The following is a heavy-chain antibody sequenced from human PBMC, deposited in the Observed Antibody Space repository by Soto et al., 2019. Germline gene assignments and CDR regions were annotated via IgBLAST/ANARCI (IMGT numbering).Heavy chain of an antibody. J-gene: IGHJ4*02. CDR2: ISSDGSST. CDR3: ARDRPYGGNSQNYFDY. Sequence: EVQLVESGGGLVQPGGSLRLSCAASGFTFSVYWMHWVRQGPGKGLVWVSHISSDGSSTKYADSVKGRFTVSRDNAKNXLDLQMTSLRAEDTAVYYCARDRPYGGNSQNYFDYWGQGILVTVSS. V-gene: IGHV3-74*03. CDR1: GFTFSVYW. D-gene: IGHD4-17*01.